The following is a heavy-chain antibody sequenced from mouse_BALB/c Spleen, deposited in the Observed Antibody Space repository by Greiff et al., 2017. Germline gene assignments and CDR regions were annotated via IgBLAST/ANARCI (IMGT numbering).Heavy chain of an antibody. Sequence: EVKLMESGGGLVQPGGSRKLSCAASGFTFSSFGMHWVRQAPEKGLEWVAYISSGSSTIYYADTVKGRFTISRDNPKNTLFLQMTSLRSEDTAMYYCARSRITTLFDYWGQGTTLTVSS. CDR1: GFTFSSFG. V-gene: IGHV5-17*02. J-gene: IGHJ2*01. CDR2: ISSGSSTI. D-gene: IGHD1-1*01. CDR3: ARSRITTLFDY.